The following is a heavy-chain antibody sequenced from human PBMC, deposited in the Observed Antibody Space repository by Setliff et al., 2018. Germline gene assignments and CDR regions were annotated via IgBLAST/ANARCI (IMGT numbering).Heavy chain of an antibody. CDR1: GGSFSGYY. D-gene: IGHD2-15*01. J-gene: IGHJ4*02. CDR2: INHGGST. CDR3: ANLQPGYCGGGTCPLIDY. Sequence: SETLSLTCAVYGGSFSGYYWSWIRQPPGKGLEWIGEINHGGSTNYNPSLKSRVTISVDTSKNQFSLKLSSVTAADTAVYYCANLQPGYCGGGTCPLIDYWGQGTLGTVSS. V-gene: IGHV4-34*01.